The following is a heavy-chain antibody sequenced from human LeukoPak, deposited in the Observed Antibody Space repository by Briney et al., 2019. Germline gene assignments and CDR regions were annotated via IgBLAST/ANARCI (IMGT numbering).Heavy chain of an antibody. CDR3: ARCYGVY. CDR1: GGSFSGYY. CDR2: INHSGST. J-gene: IGHJ4*02. V-gene: IGHV4-34*01. D-gene: IGHD4-17*01. Sequence: SETLSLTCAVYGGSFSGYYWSWIRQPPGKGLEWIGEINHSGSTNYNPSLKSRVTISVDTSKNQFSLKLSSVTAADTAVYYCARCYGVYWGQGTLVTVSS.